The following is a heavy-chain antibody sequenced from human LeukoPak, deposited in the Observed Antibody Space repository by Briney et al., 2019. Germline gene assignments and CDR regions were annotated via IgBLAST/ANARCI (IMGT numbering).Heavy chain of an antibody. D-gene: IGHD3-9*01. V-gene: IGHV1-2*02. CDR1: GYTFTGYY. CDR3: ASEYYDILTGSGGMDV. J-gene: IGHJ6*02. CDR2: INPNSGGT. Sequence: GASVKVSCKASGYTFTGYYMHWVRQAPGQGLEWMGWINPNSGGTNYAQKFQGRVTMTRDTSISTAYMEPSRLRSDDTAVYYCASEYYDILTGSGGMDVWGQGTTVTVSS.